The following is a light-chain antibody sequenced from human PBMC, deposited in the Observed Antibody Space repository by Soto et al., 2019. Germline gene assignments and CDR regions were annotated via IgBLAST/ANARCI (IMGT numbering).Light chain of an antibody. V-gene: IGKV3-20*01. J-gene: IGKJ2*01. CDR2: GAS. Sequence: EIVLTQSPGTLSLSPGERATLSCRASQSIYSNYLAWYQQKPGQAPRGLIYGASSRATGIPDRLSGSGCGTDFTLTISTLAPEDVEIYYCQQYGNSPYTFGHATKLEIK. CDR3: QQYGNSPYT. CDR1: QSIYSNY.